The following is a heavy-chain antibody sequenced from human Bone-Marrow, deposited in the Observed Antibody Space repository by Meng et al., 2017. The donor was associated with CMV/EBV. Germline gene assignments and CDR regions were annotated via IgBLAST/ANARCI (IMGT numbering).Heavy chain of an antibody. CDR3: ASGNSHAFDI. CDR1: GFTFNNYW. V-gene: IGHV3-74*01. D-gene: IGHD4-23*01. CDR2: IDIDGSST. Sequence: GESLKISCAASGFTFNNYWMHWVRQVPGKGLVWVSRIDIDGSSTTYADSVKGRFTVSRDNAKNTLSRQMNSLRAEDTAVYYCASGNSHAFDIWGQGKMVTVSS. J-gene: IGHJ3*02.